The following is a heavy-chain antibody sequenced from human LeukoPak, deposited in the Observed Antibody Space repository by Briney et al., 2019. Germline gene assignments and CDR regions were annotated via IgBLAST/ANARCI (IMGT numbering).Heavy chain of an antibody. J-gene: IGHJ6*02. CDR2: ITASGSSI. V-gene: IGHV3-48*02. Sequence: GGSLRLSCAASGFTFSSYSMNWVRQAPGKGLEWVSYITASGSSIYHADSVRGRFTISRDNAENSLYLQMNSLRDEDTAVYYCAKGLYASGRDYGMGAWGQGTTVTVSS. CDR3: AKGLYASGRDYGMGA. CDR1: GFTFSSYS. D-gene: IGHD3-10*01.